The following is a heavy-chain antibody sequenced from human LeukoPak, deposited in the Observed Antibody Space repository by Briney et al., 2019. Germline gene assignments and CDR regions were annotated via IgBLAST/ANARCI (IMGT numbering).Heavy chain of an antibody. CDR1: GGSTSSYY. V-gene: IGHV4-4*07. Sequence: SETLSLTCTVSGGSTSSYYWSWIRQPAGKGLEWIGRIYTSGSTNYNPSLKSRVTMSVDTSKNQFSLKVSSVTAADTAVYYCARVTGYMIEDYFDYWGQGTLVTVSS. CDR2: IYTSGST. D-gene: IGHD3-22*01. CDR3: ARVTGYMIEDYFDY. J-gene: IGHJ4*02.